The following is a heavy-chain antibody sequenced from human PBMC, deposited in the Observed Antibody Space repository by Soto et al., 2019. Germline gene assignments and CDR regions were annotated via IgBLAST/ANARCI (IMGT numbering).Heavy chain of an antibody. CDR3: AREGRKALGVEGLNAMDV. V-gene: IGHV1-18*01. CDR2: ISGYNGQT. CDR1: AYTFTTYG. Sequence: QVQLVQTGPEVKKPGASVKVSCKASAYTFTTYGISWVRQAPGQGLEWMGGISGYNGQTNDAQKFRGRVTITTDTTRSKAYRELGSLRSDDTAMYYCAREGRKALGVEGLNAMDVWGKGTTVTVSS. J-gene: IGHJ6*04. D-gene: IGHD3-10*01.